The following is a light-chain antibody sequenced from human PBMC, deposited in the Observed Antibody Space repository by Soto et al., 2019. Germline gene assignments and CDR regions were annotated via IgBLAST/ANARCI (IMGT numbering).Light chain of an antibody. CDR2: GAS. J-gene: IGKJ1*01. CDR3: QKYDSAPLT. CDR1: QGISNY. Sequence: DIQMTQSPSSLSASVGDRVTITCRASQGISNYLAWYQQRPGKVPQLLIYGASTLQSGVPSRFSGSGSGADFTLTISSLQPEDVATYYCQKYDSAPLTFGQGTKVEIK. V-gene: IGKV1-27*01.